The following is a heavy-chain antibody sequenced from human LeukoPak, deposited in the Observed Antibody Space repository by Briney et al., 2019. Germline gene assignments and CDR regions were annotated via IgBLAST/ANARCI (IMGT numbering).Heavy chain of an antibody. J-gene: IGHJ4*02. CDR2: IYYSGST. CDR3: ARDRSDFGSYYRWGDFDY. D-gene: IGHD1-26*01. Sequence: PSETLSLTCTVSGGSISSSSYYWGWIRQPPGKGLEWIGSIYYSGSTYYNPSLKSRVTISVDTSKNQFSLKLSSVTAADTAVYYCARDRSDFGSYYRWGDFDYWGQGTLVTVSS. CDR1: GGSISSSSYY. V-gene: IGHV4-39*07.